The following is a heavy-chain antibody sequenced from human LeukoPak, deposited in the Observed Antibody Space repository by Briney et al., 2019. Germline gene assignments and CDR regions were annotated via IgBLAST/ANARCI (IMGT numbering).Heavy chain of an antibody. D-gene: IGHD3-22*01. J-gene: IGHJ4*02. Sequence: GGSLRLSCEASGFTVSSNYMSWVRQAPGKGLEWVSVIYGGGSTYYADSVKGRFTVSRDNAKNSLYLQMNSLRAEDTAVYYCARHYYFDSGAYYYREFDYWGQGTLVTVSS. CDR1: GFTVSSNY. V-gene: IGHV3-66*04. CDR2: IYGGGST. CDR3: ARHYYFDSGAYYYREFDY.